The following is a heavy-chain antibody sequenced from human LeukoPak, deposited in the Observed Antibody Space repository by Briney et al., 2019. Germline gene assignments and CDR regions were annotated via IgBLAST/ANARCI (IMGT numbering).Heavy chain of an antibody. J-gene: IGHJ4*02. CDR3: ARAEYYDFWSGSFDY. D-gene: IGHD3-3*01. Sequence: ASVKASCKASGYTFTCYYMHWVRQAPGQGLEWMGWINPNSGGTNYAQKFQGRVTMTRDTSISTAYMELSRLRSDDTAVYYCARAEYYDFWSGSFDYWGQGTLVTVSS. V-gene: IGHV1-2*02. CDR1: GYTFTCYY. CDR2: INPNSGGT.